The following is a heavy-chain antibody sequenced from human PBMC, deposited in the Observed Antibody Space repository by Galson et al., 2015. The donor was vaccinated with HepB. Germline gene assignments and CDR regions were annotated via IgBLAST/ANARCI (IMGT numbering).Heavy chain of an antibody. CDR1: GFTFSSYA. CDR3: ARDFLLVRSRTSREGGFDY. J-gene: IGHJ4*02. CDR2: ISYDGSNK. D-gene: IGHD6-6*01. V-gene: IGHV3-30-3*01. Sequence: SLRLSCAASGFTFSSYAMHWVRQAPGKGLEWVAVISYDGSNKYYADSVKGRFTISRDNSKNTLYLQMNSLRAEDTAVYYCARDFLLVRSRTSREGGFDYWGQGTLVTVSS.